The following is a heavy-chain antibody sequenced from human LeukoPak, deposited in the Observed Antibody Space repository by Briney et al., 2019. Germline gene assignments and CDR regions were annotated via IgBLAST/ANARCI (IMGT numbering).Heavy chain of an antibody. CDR2: ISGSDGAT. CDR3: AKEWYEEK. CDR1: GFTFSNYS. V-gene: IGHV3-23*01. D-gene: IGHD2-15*01. Sequence: PGGSLRLSCAASGFTFSNYSMTWVRQAPGKGLEWISAISGSDGATYYADSVKGRFTISRDNSQDTLYLQMNSLRVEDTAVYYCAKEWYEEKWGQGTLVTVSS. J-gene: IGHJ4*02.